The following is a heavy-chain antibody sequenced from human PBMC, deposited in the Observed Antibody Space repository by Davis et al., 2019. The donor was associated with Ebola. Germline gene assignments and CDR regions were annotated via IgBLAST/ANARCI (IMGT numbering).Heavy chain of an antibody. CDR1: GFSFSSSA. CDR2: INHSGDRT. CDR3: ATTYSSGWGNHFYYYGMAV. J-gene: IGHJ6*02. Sequence: GESLKISCEPSGFSFSSSAMSWVRQAPGKGLEWVSGINHSGDRTYYADAVKGRFTISRDKAKNTLFLEMNSLRAEDSAVYYFATTYSSGWGNHFYYYGMAVWGQGTTVTVSS. V-gene: IGHV3-23*01. D-gene: IGHD6-19*01.